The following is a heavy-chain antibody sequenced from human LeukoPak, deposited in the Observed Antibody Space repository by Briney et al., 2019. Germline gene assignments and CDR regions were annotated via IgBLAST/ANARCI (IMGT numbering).Heavy chain of an antibody. CDR1: GGSFSGYY. CDR3: ARPGSVGATNSWFDP. D-gene: IGHD1-26*01. Sequence: SETLSLTCAVYGGSFSGYYWSWIRQPPGKGLEWIGEINHSGSTNYNPSLKSRVTLSVETSKNQFSLKLSSVTAADTAVYYCARPGSVGATNSWFDPWGRGTLVTVSS. J-gene: IGHJ5*02. V-gene: IGHV4-34*01. CDR2: INHSGST.